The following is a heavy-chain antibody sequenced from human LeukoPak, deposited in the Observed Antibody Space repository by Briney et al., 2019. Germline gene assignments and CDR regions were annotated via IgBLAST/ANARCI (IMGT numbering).Heavy chain of an antibody. J-gene: IGHJ4*02. CDR3: AKDAQRDFDYSNSLEY. CDR2: IWSDGTEK. CDR1: GFTFSHYG. V-gene: IGHV3-33*06. D-gene: IGHD4-11*01. Sequence: GRSLRLSCAASGFTFSHYGMHWVRQAPGKGLEWVAVIWSDGTEKYYGDAVKGRFTISRDNSRNTVYLQMNSLRGEDTAVYYCAKDAQRDFDYSNSLEYWGQGTLVTVSS.